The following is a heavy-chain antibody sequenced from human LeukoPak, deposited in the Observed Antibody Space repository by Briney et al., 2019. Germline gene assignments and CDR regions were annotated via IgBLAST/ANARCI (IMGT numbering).Heavy chain of an antibody. J-gene: IGHJ4*02. CDR3: AKDTFRRPYSGSQSH. CDR1: GFTFSSYG. D-gene: IGHD1-26*01. Sequence: GGSLRLSCAASGFTFSSYGMHWVRQAPGKGLEWVAVISYDGSNKYYADSVKGRFTISRDNSKNTLYLQMNSLRAEDTAVFYCAKDTFRRPYSGSQSHWGQGTLVTVSS. V-gene: IGHV3-30*18. CDR2: ISYDGSNK.